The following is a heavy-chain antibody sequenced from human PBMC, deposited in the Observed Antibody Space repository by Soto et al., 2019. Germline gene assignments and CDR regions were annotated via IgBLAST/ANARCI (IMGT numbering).Heavy chain of an antibody. J-gene: IGHJ1*01. CDR1: GFTFSYYG. CDR3: ASRQLALDH. CDR2: IRSSGIII. D-gene: IGHD3-9*01. Sequence: EVQLVESGGALVQPGGSLRLSCSTPGFTFSYYGMNWVRQAPGKGLEWVAYIRSSGIIIDYADSVMGRFTISRDNYKKLLFLDMNGLRDDYKATYYCASRQLALDHWGHGTPGTVSS. V-gene: IGHV3-48*02.